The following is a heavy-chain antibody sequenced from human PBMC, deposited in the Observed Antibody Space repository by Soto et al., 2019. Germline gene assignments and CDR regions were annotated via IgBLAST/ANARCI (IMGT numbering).Heavy chain of an antibody. CDR1: GFTFRTYT. D-gene: IGHD6-19*01. CDR2: ISSTGRTI. CDR3: ARSYSSGWEFDY. Sequence: GGSLRLSCISSGFTFRTYTMSWIRQAPGKGLEWVSYISSTGRTIYYADSVKGRFTVSRDNAQNSLSLKLNSLRVEDTAVYYCARSYSSGWEFDYWGQGTQVTVSS. J-gene: IGHJ4*02. V-gene: IGHV3-11*01.